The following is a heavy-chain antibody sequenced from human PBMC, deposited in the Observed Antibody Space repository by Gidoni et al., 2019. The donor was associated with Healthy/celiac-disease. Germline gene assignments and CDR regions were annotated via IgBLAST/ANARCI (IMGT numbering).Heavy chain of an antibody. Sequence: QVQLVQSGAEVKKPGSSVKVSCKASGGTFSSYPISWVRQAPGQGLEWMGRIIPILGIANYAQKFQGRVTITADKSTSTAYMELSSLRSEDTAVYYCASRVPDGMDVWGQGTTVTVSS. V-gene: IGHV1-69*02. CDR2: IIPILGIA. CDR3: ASRVPDGMDV. J-gene: IGHJ6*02. CDR1: GGTFSSYP. D-gene: IGHD2-2*01.